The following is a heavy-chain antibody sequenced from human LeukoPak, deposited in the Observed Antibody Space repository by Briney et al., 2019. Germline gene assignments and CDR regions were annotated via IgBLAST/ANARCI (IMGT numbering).Heavy chain of an antibody. CDR3: ARTRDGPFVY. J-gene: IGHJ4*02. CDR2: ITSSTNYI. D-gene: IGHD5-24*01. V-gene: IGHV3-21*01. CDR1: GFTFSSYS. Sequence: GGSLRLSCAASGFTFSSYSMNWVRQAPGKGLEWVSSITSSTNYIYYADSVKGRFTISRDNAKNSLYLQMNSLRAEDTAVYYCARTRDGPFVYWGQGTLVTVSS.